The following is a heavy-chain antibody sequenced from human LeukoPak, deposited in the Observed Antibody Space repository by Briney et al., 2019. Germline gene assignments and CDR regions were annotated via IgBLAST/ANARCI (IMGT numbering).Heavy chain of an antibody. D-gene: IGHD3-10*01. CDR1: GFTFANCA. CDR2: ISSSGGST. V-gene: IGHV3-23*01. Sequence: PGGSLRLSCAASGFTFANCAMNWVRQAPGKGLEWVSTISSSGGSTHYADSVKGRFTISRDNSKNTLYLQMNNLRAEDTAIYYCAKSLPGSGSYDYWGQGTLVTVSS. CDR3: AKSLPGSGSYDY. J-gene: IGHJ4*02.